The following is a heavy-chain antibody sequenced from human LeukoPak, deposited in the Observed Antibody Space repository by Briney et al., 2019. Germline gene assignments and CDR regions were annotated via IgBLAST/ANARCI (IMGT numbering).Heavy chain of an antibody. CDR3: VREVQWELEAFDY. V-gene: IGHV3-21*01. Sequence: GGSLRLSCAASGFMFSSYGMNWVRQAPGKGLEWVSSISSSSDYIYYADSVRGRFTISRDNAKNSLYLQMNSLRAEDTAVYYCVREVQWELEAFDYWGQGTLVAVSS. CDR1: GFMFSSYG. CDR2: ISSSSDYI. J-gene: IGHJ4*02. D-gene: IGHD1-26*01.